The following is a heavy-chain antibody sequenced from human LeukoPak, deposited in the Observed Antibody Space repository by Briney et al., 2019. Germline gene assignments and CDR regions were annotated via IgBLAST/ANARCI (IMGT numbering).Heavy chain of an antibody. CDR1: GGSFSGDF. J-gene: IGHJ4*02. D-gene: IGHD1-1*01. CDR2: FSCSGST. V-gene: IGHV4-34*11. Sequence: SETLSLTCAVYGGSFSGDFWSWIRQSPGKGLEWIGSFSCSGSTYYNPSLKSRVTISVDTSKSQFSLYMDSVTAADTAVYYCARDWNRYAYWGQGTLVTVSS. CDR3: ARDWNRYAY.